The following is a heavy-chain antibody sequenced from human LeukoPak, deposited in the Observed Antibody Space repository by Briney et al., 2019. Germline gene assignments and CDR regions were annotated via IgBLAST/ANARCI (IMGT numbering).Heavy chain of an antibody. V-gene: IGHV4-39*01. CDR2: IYYSGST. CDR3: ARQGVDYDILTGYYNGFWFDP. J-gene: IGHJ5*02. CDR1: GGSISSSSYY. Sequence: PSETLSLTCTVSGGSISSSSYYWGWIRQPPGEGLEWIGSIYYSGSTYYNPSLKSRVTISVDTSKNQFSLKLSPVTAADTAVYYCARQGVDYDILTGYYNGFWFDPWGQGTLVTVSS. D-gene: IGHD3-9*01.